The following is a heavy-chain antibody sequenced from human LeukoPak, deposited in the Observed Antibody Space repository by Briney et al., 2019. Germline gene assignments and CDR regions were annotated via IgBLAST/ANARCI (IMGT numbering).Heavy chain of an antibody. CDR2: ISGSGGGT. V-gene: IGHV3-23*01. CDR1: GFTFNNYA. Sequence: EGSLRLSCAASGFTFNNYAMSWVRQAPGKGLEWLSSISGSGGGTHYADSVKGRFSISRDNSKNTLCLQMDSLRAEDTAIYYCAKGGCTNGVCFMDYWGQGTLVTVSS. CDR3: AKGGCTNGVCFMDY. J-gene: IGHJ4*02. D-gene: IGHD2-8*01.